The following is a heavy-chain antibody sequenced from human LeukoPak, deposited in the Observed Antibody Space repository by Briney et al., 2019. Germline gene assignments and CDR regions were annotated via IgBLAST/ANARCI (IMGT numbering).Heavy chain of an antibody. CDR2: IIPIFGTA. CDR3: ARDLSRRLDP. J-gene: IGHJ5*02. D-gene: IGHD6-25*01. Sequence: ASVKVSCKASRGTFSSYAISWVRQAPGQGLEWMGGIIPIFGTANYAQKFQGRVTITADESTSTAYMELSSLRSEDTAVYYCARDLSRRLDPWGQGTLVTVSS. CDR1: RGTFSSYA. V-gene: IGHV1-69*13.